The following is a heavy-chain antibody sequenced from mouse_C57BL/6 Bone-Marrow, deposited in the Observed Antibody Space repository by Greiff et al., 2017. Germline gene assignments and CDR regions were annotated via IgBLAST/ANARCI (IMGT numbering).Heavy chain of an antibody. Sequence: GGGLVQPKGSLKLSCAASGFSFNTYAMNWVRQAPGKGLEWVARIRSKSNNYATYYADSVKDRFTISRDDSESMLYLQMNNLKTEDTAMYYCVNRVTDYWGQGTSVTVSS. CDR2: IRSKSNNYAT. D-gene: IGHD2-13*01. CDR3: VNRVTDY. V-gene: IGHV10-1*01. J-gene: IGHJ4*01. CDR1: GFSFNTYA.